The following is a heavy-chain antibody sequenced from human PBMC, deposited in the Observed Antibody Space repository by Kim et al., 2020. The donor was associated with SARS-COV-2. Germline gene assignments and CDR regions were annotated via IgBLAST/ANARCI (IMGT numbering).Heavy chain of an antibody. CDR1: GFTFSDYY. V-gene: IGHV3-11*01. CDR3: ARRGYSGYENFDY. Sequence: GGSLRLSCAASGFTFSDYYMSWIRQAPGKGLEWVSYISSSGSTIYYADSVKGRFTISRDNAKNSLYLKMNSLRAEDTAVYYCARRGYSGYENFDYWGQGTLVTVSS. CDR2: ISSSGSTI. D-gene: IGHD5-12*01. J-gene: IGHJ4*02.